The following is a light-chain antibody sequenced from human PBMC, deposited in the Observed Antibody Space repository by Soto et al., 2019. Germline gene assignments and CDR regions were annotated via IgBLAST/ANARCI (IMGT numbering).Light chain of an antibody. V-gene: IGKV3-15*01. CDR2: GAS. J-gene: IGKJ2*01. CDR1: QSVSSN. CDR3: QQYQNWPYT. Sequence: EIVMTQSPATLSLSPGERATLSCRASQSVSSNLAWYQHKPGQAPRLLIYGASTRATGIPARFSGSGSGTEFTLTISSLQSEDFAVYYCQQYQNWPYTFGQGTKLEI.